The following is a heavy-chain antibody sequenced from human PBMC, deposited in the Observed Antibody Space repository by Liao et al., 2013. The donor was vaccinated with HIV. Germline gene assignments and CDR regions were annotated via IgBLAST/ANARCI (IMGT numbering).Heavy chain of an antibody. V-gene: IGHV4-59*10. Sequence: QVQLQQWGAGLLKPSETLSLTCAVYGGSFSGYYWSWIRQPAGKGLEWIGRIYTSGSTNYNPSLKSRVTMSVDTSKNQFSLKLSSVTAADTAVYYCARGYDFWSGNWFDPWGQGTLVTVSS. CDR2: IYTSGST. CDR1: GGSFSGYY. D-gene: IGHD3-3*01. CDR3: ARGYDFWSGNWFDP. J-gene: IGHJ5*02.